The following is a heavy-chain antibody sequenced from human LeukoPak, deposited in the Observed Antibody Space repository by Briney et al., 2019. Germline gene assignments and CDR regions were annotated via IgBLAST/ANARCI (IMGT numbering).Heavy chain of an antibody. V-gene: IGHV4-39*07. Sequence: SETLSLTCTVSGGSISSSSYYWGWIRQPPGKGLEWIGSIYYSGSTYYNPSLKSRVTISVDTSKNQFSLKLSSVTAADTAVYYCARGGIQLWSQGRYFQHWGQGTLVTVSS. CDR1: GGSISSSSYY. J-gene: IGHJ1*01. CDR2: IYYSGST. CDR3: ARGGIQLWSQGRYFQH. D-gene: IGHD5-18*01.